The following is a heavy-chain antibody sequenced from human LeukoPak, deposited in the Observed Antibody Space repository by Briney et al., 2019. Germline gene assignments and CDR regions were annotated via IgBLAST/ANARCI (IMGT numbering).Heavy chain of an antibody. J-gene: IGHJ4*02. CDR1: GFTFTSVW. D-gene: IGHD4-17*01. V-gene: IGHV3-74*01. Sequence: GGSLRLSCAASGFTFTSVWMHWFRQAPGRGLVWISRISTDGAVTGYADSVKGRFTTSRDNAKNTLYLQMNSLRAEDTAVYYCARDRTTVTLFDNWGQGALVTVSS. CDR2: ISTDGAVT. CDR3: ARDRTTVTLFDN.